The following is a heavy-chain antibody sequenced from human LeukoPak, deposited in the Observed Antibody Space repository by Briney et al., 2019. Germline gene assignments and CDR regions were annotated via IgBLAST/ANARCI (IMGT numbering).Heavy chain of an antibody. V-gene: IGHV4-59*01. CDR1: GGSISRYY. CDR2: IYYSGST. Sequence: SETLSLTCTVSGGSISRYYWSWIRQPPGKGLEWMGYIYYSGSTNYNPSLKSGSTISVATSKNQFSLKLSSVTAGDTAVYYCARDATYGDYPENWFDPWGQGTLVTVSS. CDR3: ARDATYGDYPENWFDP. J-gene: IGHJ5*02. D-gene: IGHD4-17*01.